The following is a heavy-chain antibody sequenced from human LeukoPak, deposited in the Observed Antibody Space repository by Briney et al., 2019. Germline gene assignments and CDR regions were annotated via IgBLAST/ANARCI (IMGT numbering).Heavy chain of an antibody. CDR1: GGTFSSYA. CDR2: IIPIFGTA. D-gene: IGHD2-21*01. V-gene: IGHV1-69*13. CDR3: ASRSYCGGDCYYYYYYYMDV. Sequence: PVKVSCKASGGTFSSYAISWVRQAPGQGLEWMGGIIPIFGTANYAQKFQGRVTITADESTSTAYMELSSLRSEDTAVYYCASRSYCGGDCYYYYYYYMDVWGKGTTVTVSS. J-gene: IGHJ6*03.